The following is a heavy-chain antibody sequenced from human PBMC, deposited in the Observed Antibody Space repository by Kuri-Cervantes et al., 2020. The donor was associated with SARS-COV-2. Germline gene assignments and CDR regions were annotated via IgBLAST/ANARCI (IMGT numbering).Heavy chain of an antibody. D-gene: IGHD3-3*01. J-gene: IGHJ4*02. V-gene: IGHV3-21*01. Sequence: LSLTCAASGFTFSSYSMNWVRQAPGKGLEWVSSISSSSSYIYYADSVKGRFTISRDNAKNSLYLQMNSLRAEDTAVYYCARDMTIFGVVTYYFDYWGQGTLVTVSS. CDR1: GFTFSSYS. CDR3: ARDMTIFGVVTYYFDY. CDR2: ISSSSSYI.